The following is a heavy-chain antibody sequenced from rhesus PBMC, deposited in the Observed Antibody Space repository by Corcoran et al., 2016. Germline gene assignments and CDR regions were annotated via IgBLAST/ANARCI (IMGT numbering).Heavy chain of an antibody. V-gene: IGHV4-65*01. CDR3: ARIYDSGYFDY. CDR2: ISGSSGST. J-gene: IGHJ4*01. D-gene: IGHD3-28*01. Sequence: QVQLQESGPGLVKPSETLSLTCAVSGGSVSSSNWWSWIRQPPGKGLEWIGYISGSSGSTYYTPALTSRVTISTDTSKNQFSLKLSSVTAADTAVYYCARIYDSGYFDYWGQGVLVTVSS. CDR1: GGSVSSSNW.